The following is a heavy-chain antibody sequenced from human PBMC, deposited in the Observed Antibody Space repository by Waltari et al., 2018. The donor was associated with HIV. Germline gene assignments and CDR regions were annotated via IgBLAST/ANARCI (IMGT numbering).Heavy chain of an antibody. CDR3: AKEDFEYGSSSHLGY. CDR2: ISYEGRNK. Sequence: QVPLLESGGGVVQPGRSLRLSCEVSGFTFSDYGFHWVRQAPGRGLEWVAPISYEGRNKYYAESVKGRFTLSRDNAKNTLFLQMNSLRAEDTAVYYCAKEDFEYGSSSHLGYWGQGTLVTVSS. CDR1: GFTFSDYG. J-gene: IGHJ4*02. V-gene: IGHV3-30*18. D-gene: IGHD6-6*01.